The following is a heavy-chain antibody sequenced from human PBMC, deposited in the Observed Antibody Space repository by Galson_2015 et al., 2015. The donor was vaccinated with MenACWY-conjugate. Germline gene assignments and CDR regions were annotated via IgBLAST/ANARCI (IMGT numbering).Heavy chain of an antibody. CDR1: GFTFRQYA. J-gene: IGHJ6*03. V-gene: IGHV3-23*01. CDR2: ISDSGAAT. CDR3: AKDVYMDV. Sequence: SLRLSCAVSGFTFRQYAMSWVRQAPGTGLVWVAIISDSGAATHYIDSVKGRFTISRDNSKNTLYLQMSRLRAEDTALYYCAKDVYMDVWGKGTTVSVSS.